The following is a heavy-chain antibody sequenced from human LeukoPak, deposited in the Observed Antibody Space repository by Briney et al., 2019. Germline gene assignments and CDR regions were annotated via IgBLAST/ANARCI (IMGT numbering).Heavy chain of an antibody. V-gene: IGHV4-59*08. CDR3: ARHAGGYDSFFFAPMFDP. CDR1: GGSISSYY. J-gene: IGHJ5*02. D-gene: IGHD5-12*01. CDR2: IYYSGST. Sequence: PSETLSLTCTVSGGSISSYYWSWIRQPPGKGLEWIGYIYYSGSTNYNPSLKSRVTISVDTSKNQFSLKLSSVTAADTAVYYCARHAGGYDSFFFAPMFDPWGQGTLVTVSS.